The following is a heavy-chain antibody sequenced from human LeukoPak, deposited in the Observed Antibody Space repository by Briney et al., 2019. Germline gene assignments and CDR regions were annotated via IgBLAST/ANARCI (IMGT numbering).Heavy chain of an antibody. CDR2: ISSSGSTI. D-gene: IGHD3/OR15-3a*01. J-gene: IGHJ4*02. CDR1: GFTVSSNY. CDR3: ARAYDRWNPFDY. V-gene: IGHV3-11*04. Sequence: GGSLRLSCAASGFTVSSNYMSWVRQAPGKGLEWVSYISSSGSTIYYADSVKGRFTISRDNAKNSLYLQMNSLRAEDTAVYYCARAYDRWNPFDYWGQGTLVTVSS.